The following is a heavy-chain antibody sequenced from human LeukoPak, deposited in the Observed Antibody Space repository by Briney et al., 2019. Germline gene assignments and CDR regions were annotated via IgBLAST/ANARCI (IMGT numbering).Heavy chain of an antibody. D-gene: IGHD2-2*01. Sequence: PGGSLRLSCAASGFTFSSYGMHWVRQVPGEGLEWVAFIRYDGSNKYYADSVKGRFTISRDNSKNTLYLQMNSPRAEGTAVYYCAKVGGYCSSTSCRRDYWGQGTLVTVSS. CDR3: AKVGGYCSSTSCRRDY. CDR1: GFTFSSYG. J-gene: IGHJ4*02. V-gene: IGHV3-30*02. CDR2: IRYDGSNK.